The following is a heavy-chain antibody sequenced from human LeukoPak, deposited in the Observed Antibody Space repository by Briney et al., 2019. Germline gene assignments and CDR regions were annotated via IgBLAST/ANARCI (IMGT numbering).Heavy chain of an antibody. V-gene: IGHV3-64D*06. Sequence: GGTLRLSCSASGFTFSSYAMHWVRQAPGKGLEFVSAISSNGGSTYYADSVKGRFTLSRDNSKNTLYLQMSSLRAEDAAVYYCVKDAISSGWHLTFDYWGQGTLVTVSS. J-gene: IGHJ4*02. CDR2: ISSNGGST. D-gene: IGHD6-19*01. CDR1: GFTFSSYA. CDR3: VKDAISSGWHLTFDY.